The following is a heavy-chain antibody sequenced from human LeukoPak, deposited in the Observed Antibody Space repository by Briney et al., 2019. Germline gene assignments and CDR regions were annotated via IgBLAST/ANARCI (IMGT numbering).Heavy chain of an antibody. Sequence: GGSLRLSCAASGFTFSSYWMTWARQAPGKGLEWVANIKQDGSEKYYVDSVKGRFTISRDNAKNSLYLQMNSLRAEDTAVYYCALAHSQLPYYDSSGYYYSYWGQGTLVTVSS. J-gene: IGHJ4*02. D-gene: IGHD3-22*01. V-gene: IGHV3-7*01. CDR1: GFTFSSYW. CDR2: IKQDGSEK. CDR3: ALAHSQLPYYDSSGYYYSY.